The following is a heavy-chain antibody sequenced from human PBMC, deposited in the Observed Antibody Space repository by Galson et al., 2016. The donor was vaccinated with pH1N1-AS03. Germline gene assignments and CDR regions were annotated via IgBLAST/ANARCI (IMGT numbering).Heavy chain of an antibody. CDR1: GFTFTGYW. D-gene: IGHD6-19*01. J-gene: IGHJ3*02. Sequence: SLRLSCAASGFTFTGYWMSWVRQAPGKGLEWVANIKGDGSEKVYVDSVKGRVTISRDNAKNSLYLQMDSLRAEDTAVYYCARGSYSSGWYRGRNAFDIWGQGTMVTVSS. CDR2: IKGDGSEK. CDR3: ARGSYSSGWYRGRNAFDI. V-gene: IGHV3-7*01.